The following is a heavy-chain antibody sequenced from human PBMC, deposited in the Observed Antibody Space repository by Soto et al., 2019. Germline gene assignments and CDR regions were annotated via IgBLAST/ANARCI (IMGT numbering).Heavy chain of an antibody. V-gene: IGHV4-4*02. CDR1: SGSISSSNW. CDR2: IYHSGST. J-gene: IGHJ2*01. Sequence: PSETLSLTCAFSSGSISSSNWCRWVRQPPAEGLEWRGDIYHSGSTNYNPSLNSRVTVSIDTSKNQFSLKLISVTAADTAVYYCARWEDADVDLTHWYFDLWGRGSLVTVSS. D-gene: IGHD1-26*01. CDR3: ARWEDADVDLTHWYFDL.